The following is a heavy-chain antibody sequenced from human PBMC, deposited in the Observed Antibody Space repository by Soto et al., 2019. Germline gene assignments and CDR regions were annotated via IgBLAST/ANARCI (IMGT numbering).Heavy chain of an antibody. J-gene: IGHJ4*02. D-gene: IGHD3-22*01. CDR1: GGSYSSYT. V-gene: IGHV1-69*02. CDR3: ARTNYYDSSGYYSSYFDY. CDR2: IIPILGIA. Sequence: GTSVKVSCEACGGSYSSYTISWVRQAPEQGLEWMGRIIPILGIANYAQKFQGRVTITADKSTSTAYMELSSLRSEDTAVYYCARTNYYDSSGYYSSYFDYWGQGTLVTVSS.